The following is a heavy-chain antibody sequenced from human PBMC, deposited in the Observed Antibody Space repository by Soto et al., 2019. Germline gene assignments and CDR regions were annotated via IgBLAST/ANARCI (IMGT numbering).Heavy chain of an antibody. D-gene: IGHD6-13*01. V-gene: IGHV1-18*01. CDR3: ARDRGYIIAAAGNLYFQH. J-gene: IGHJ1*01. CDR1: GYTFTSYG. CDR2: ISAYNGNT. Sequence: ASVKVSCKASGYTFTSYGISWVRQAPGQGLEWMGWISAYNGNTNYAQKLQGRVTMTTDTSTSTAYMELRSLRSDDTAVYYCARDRGYIIAAAGNLYFQHWGQGTLVTVSS.